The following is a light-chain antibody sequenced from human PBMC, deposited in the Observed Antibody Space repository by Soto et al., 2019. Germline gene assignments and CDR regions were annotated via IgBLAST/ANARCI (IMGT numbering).Light chain of an antibody. J-gene: IGLJ3*02. CDR3: SSYTSSSTRV. CDR2: EVS. Sequence: QSALTQPASVSGSRGQSITISCTGTSSDVGGYNYVSWYQQHPGKAPKLMIYEVSNRPSGVSNRFSGSKSGNTASLIISGLQAEDEADYYCSSYTSSSTRVFGGGTKLTVL. V-gene: IGLV2-14*01. CDR1: SSDVGGYNY.